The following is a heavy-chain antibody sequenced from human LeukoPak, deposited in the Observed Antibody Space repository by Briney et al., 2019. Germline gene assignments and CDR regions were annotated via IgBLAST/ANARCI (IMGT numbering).Heavy chain of an antibody. D-gene: IGHD1-26*01. CDR2: ISTGSSTI. CDR3: AKDLSVVGAHDSFDV. J-gene: IGHJ3*01. CDR1: GFTFSTYS. V-gene: IGHV3-48*01. Sequence: GGSLRLSCAASGFTFSTYSMIWVRQAPGRGLEWVSYISTGSSTIHYADSVQGRFTISRDNAKNSLYLQMNSLRIEDTAVYYCAKDLSVVGAHDSFDVWGQGTMVTVSS.